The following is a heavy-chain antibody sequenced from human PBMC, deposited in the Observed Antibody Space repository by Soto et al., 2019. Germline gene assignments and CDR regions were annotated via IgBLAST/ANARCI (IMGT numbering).Heavy chain of an antibody. D-gene: IGHD5-18*01. V-gene: IGHV3-23*01. CDR1: GFTFSSYA. CDR2: ISGSGGNT. CDR3: AKDALIGYTYAYPY. Sequence: GGSLRLSCAASGFTFSSYAMSWVRQAPGKGLEWVSFISGSGGNTYYADSVKGRFAISRDNSKNTVFLQMNSLRAEDTAIYYCAKDALIGYTYAYPYWGQGALVTVSS. J-gene: IGHJ4*02.